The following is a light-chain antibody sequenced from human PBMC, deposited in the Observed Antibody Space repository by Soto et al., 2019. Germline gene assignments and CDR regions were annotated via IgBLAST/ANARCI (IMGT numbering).Light chain of an antibody. J-gene: IGKJ1*01. CDR1: PSVSSK. V-gene: IGKV3-15*01. Sequence: EIVMTQSPATLSVSPGERATLSCRASPSVSSKLAWYQQKPGWARRVLIYGASTRATGSPARFSGSGSGTEFTRTISSLQSEDFAVCYCQHYNHWPPSWTFGRGTRVEIK. CDR2: GAS. CDR3: QHYNHWPPSWT.